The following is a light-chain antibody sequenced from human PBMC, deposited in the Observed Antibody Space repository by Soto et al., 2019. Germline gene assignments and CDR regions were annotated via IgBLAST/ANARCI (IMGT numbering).Light chain of an antibody. CDR1: QSVDSNY. CDR3: QQYGSSLWT. V-gene: IGKV3-20*01. J-gene: IGKJ1*01. CDR2: GAY. Sequence: EMVMTQSPAILSVSPGARATLSCRASQSVDSNYLAWYQQQPGQAPRLLIYGAYSRATGIPDRFSSSGSGTDFTLTISRLEPEDVAVYYCQQYGSSLWTFGQGTRWIS.